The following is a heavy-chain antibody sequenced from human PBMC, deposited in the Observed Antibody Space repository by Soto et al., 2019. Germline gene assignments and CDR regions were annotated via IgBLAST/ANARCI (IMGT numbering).Heavy chain of an antibody. V-gene: IGHV3-21*06. CDR1: GFTLRDYA. D-gene: IGHD6-13*01. CDR2: ISSSSDYI. Sequence: GGSLRLSCAASGFTLRDYAMSWVRQAPEKGLEWVSSISSSSDYIYYADSMKGRVTISRDNAKNSLFLDMNSLTGEDTAVYYCARARVYATGPLDFWGQGTLVTVSS. J-gene: IGHJ4*02. CDR3: ARARVYATGPLDF.